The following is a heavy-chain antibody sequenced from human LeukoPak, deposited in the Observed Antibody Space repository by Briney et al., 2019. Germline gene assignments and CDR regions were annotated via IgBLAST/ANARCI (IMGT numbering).Heavy chain of an antibody. D-gene: IGHD5-24*01. V-gene: IGHV1-18*01. Sequence: ASVKVSCKASGYTFTNYYITWVRQAPGQGLEWTGWIRADNGNTNYAQKFQGRVTMTSDTSTSTAYMDLRSLRSDDTAVYYCARGRWLQLFGDYWGQGTVVTVSS. CDR2: IRADNGNT. CDR3: ARGRWLQLFGDY. CDR1: GYTFTNYY. J-gene: IGHJ4*02.